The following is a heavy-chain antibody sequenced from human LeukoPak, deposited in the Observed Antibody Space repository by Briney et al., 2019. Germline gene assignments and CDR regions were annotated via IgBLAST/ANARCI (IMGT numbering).Heavy chain of an antibody. CDR2: IYYTGST. Sequence: SETLSLTCTVSGGSISSYYWSWIRQPPGKGLEWIGYIYYTGSTDYNPSLKSRVTISVDTSKNQFSLKLSSMTAADTAVYYCARGPTVTNDAFDIWGQGTMVTVSS. CDR3: ARGPTVTNDAFDI. CDR1: GGSISSYY. V-gene: IGHV4-59*01. J-gene: IGHJ3*02. D-gene: IGHD4-17*01.